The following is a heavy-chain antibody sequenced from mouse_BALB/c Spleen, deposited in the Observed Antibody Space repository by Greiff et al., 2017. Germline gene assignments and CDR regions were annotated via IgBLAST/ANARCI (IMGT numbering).Heavy chain of an antibody. CDR2: ISSGSSTI. CDR3: ARDRYDVVAMDY. D-gene: IGHD2-14*01. CDR1: GFTFSSFG. J-gene: IGHJ4*01. Sequence: EVLLVESGGGLVQPGGSRKLSCAASGFTFSSFGMHWVRQAPEKGLEWVAYISSGSSTIYYADTVKGRFTISRDNPKNTLFLQMTSLRSEDTAMYYCARDRYDVVAMDYWGQGTSVTVSS. V-gene: IGHV5-17*02.